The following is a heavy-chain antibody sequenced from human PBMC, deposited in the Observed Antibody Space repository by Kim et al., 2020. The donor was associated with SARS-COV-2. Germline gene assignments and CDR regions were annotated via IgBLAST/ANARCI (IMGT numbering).Heavy chain of an antibody. CDR2: IYSGGST. V-gene: IGHV3-53*01. Sequence: GSLRLSCAASGFTVSSNYMSWVRQAPGKGLEWVSVIYSGGSTYYADSVKGRFTISRDNSKNTLYLQMNSLRAEDTAVYYCARVLRYFDWLLAVGWYFDLWGRGTLVTVSS. D-gene: IGHD3-9*01. CDR1: GFTVSSNY. CDR3: ARVLRYFDWLLAVGWYFDL. J-gene: IGHJ2*01.